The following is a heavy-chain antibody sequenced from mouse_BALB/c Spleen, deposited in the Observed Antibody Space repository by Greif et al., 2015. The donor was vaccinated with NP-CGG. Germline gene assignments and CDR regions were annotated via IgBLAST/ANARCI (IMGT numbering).Heavy chain of an antibody. J-gene: IGHJ3*01. Sequence: VQRVESGAGLAKPGASVKMSCKASGYTFTSYWMHWVKQRPGQGLEWIGYINPSTGYTEYNQKFKDKATLTADKSSSTAYMQLSSLTSEDSAVYYCARDYGSCAYWGQGTLVPVSA. V-gene: IGHV1-7*01. CDR2: INPSTGYT. CDR3: ARDYGSCAY. D-gene: IGHD1-2*01. CDR1: GYTFTSYW.